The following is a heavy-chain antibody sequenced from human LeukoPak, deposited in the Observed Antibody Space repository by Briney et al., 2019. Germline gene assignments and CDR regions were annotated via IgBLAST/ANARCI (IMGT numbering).Heavy chain of an antibody. Sequence: GGSLRLSCAASGLTFRSYGMQWVRQAPGKGLEWVTIISYDGSNKYYADSVKGRFTISRHNSKNTLYLQMNSLKTEDTAVDYCASGSPEPPAAKAPHFYYYGMDVWGQGTTVTVSS. CDR3: ASGSPEPPAAKAPHFYYYGMDV. V-gene: IGHV3-30*02. J-gene: IGHJ6*02. CDR2: ISYDGSNK. CDR1: GLTFRSYG. D-gene: IGHD2-2*01.